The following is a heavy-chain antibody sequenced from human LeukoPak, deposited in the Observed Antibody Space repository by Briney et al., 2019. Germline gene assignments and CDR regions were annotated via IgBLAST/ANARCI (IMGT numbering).Heavy chain of an antibody. J-gene: IGHJ6*02. CDR3: ARDYYGMDV. V-gene: IGHV3-33*08. CDR2: ISYDGSNK. CDR1: GFTFSSYG. Sequence: PGRSLRLSCAASGFTFSSYGMHWVREAPGKGLEWVAVISYDGSNKYYADSVKGRFTISRDNSKNTLYLQMNSLRAEGTAVYYCARDYYGMDVWGQGTTVTVSS.